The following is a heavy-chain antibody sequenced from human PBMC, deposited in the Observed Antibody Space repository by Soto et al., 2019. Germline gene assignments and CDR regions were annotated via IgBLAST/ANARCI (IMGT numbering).Heavy chain of an antibody. D-gene: IGHD3-22*01. CDR2: IYWDDDK. CDR3: AHQYLDSSGYYSFFDY. CDR1: GFSLRTSGVG. J-gene: IGHJ4*02. Sequence: QITLKESGPTLVKPTQTLTLTCTFSGFSLRTSGVGVGWTRQPPGKALEWLALIYWDDDKRYSPSLKSRLTITKDTSNNQVVLTMTNMDPVDTATYYCAHQYLDSSGYYSFFDYWGQGTLVTVSS. V-gene: IGHV2-5*02.